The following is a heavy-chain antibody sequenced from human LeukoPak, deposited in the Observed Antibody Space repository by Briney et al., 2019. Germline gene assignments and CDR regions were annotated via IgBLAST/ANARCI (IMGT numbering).Heavy chain of an antibody. D-gene: IGHD4/OR15-4a*01. J-gene: IGHJ4*02. CDR1: GGSISSYY. V-gene: IGHV4-59*01. CDR3: ARMGAIAGASANPDY. Sequence: PSETLSLTCSVSGGSISSYYWSWIRQPPEKGLEWIGYIYSTGITDYSPSLRSRVTISVDTSNNQFSLTLNSVTAADTAVYYCARMGAIAGASANPDYWGQGTLVTVSS. CDR2: IYSTGIT.